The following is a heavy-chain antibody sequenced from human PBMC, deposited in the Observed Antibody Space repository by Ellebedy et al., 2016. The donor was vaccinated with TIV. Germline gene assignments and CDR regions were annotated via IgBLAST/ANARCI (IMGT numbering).Heavy chain of an antibody. D-gene: IGHD1-1*01. Sequence: GGSLRLSCAASGFTSGDYWMSWIRQAPGKGLEWVANIKQDGSEKYYVDSVKGRFTVSRDNAKSSLYLQMNSVRAEDTAVYYCATGGLERRYWGQGTLVTVSS. CDR3: ATGGLERRY. V-gene: IGHV3-7*01. J-gene: IGHJ4*02. CDR2: IKQDGSEK. CDR1: GFTSGDYW.